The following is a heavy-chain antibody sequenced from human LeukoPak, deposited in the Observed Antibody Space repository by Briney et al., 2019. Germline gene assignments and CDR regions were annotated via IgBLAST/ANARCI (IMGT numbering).Heavy chain of an antibody. V-gene: IGHV4-61*01. CDR1: GGSVSSGSYY. J-gene: IGHJ4*02. D-gene: IGHD3-10*01. Sequence: SETLSLTCTVSGGSVSSGSYYWSWIRQPPGKGLECIGYIYYSGSPNYNPSLKSRVTISVDTSKNQFSLKLSSVTAADTAVYYCARAGSYYYGSGSWVDYWGQGTLVTVSS. CDR3: ARAGSYYYGSGSWVDY. CDR2: IYYSGSP.